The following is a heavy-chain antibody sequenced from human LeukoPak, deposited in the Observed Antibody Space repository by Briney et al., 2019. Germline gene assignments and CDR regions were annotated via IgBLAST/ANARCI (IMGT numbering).Heavy chain of an antibody. CDR2: ISSNRGST. CDR3: AKAAAPWQWLPD. J-gene: IGHJ4*02. V-gene: IGHV3-64D*06. Sequence: PGGSLRLSCEGSGVPFSSYVMHWVRQAPGKGLEYVSTISSNRGSTYYADSVKGRFTISRHNTKNTLYLQLSNLRPGHTAVYYCAKAAAPWQWLPDWGQGTLVIVSS. D-gene: IGHD6-19*01. CDR1: GVPFSSYV.